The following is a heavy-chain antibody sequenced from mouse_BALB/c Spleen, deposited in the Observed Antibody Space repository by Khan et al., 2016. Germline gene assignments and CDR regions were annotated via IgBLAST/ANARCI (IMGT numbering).Heavy chain of an antibody. CDR1: GFTFSSYG. D-gene: IGHD2-14*01. CDR3: AGYYRYEIAY. Sequence: EVELVESGGGLVQPGGSLKLSCAASGFTFSSYGMSWVRQTPDKRLELVATINSNGGSTYYPDSVKGRFTISRDNAKNTLYLQMSSLKSEDTAMSYCAGYYRYEIAYWGQGTLVTVSA. J-gene: IGHJ3*01. V-gene: IGHV5-6-3*01. CDR2: INSNGGST.